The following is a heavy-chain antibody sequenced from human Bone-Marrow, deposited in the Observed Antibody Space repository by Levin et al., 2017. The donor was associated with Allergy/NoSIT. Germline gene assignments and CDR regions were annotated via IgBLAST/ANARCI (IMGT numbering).Heavy chain of an antibody. CDR3: ARQADNWFDP. CDR1: GGSIRSGTIY. J-gene: IGHJ5*02. CDR2: IYYSGTT. V-gene: IGHV4-39*01. Sequence: SQTLSLTCSVSGGSIRSGTIYWGWIRQPPGKGLEWIGNIYYSGTTYSNPSLKSRVTISADTSKNQLSLKLSSVTAADTAVYYCARQADNWFDPWGQGTLVTVSS. D-gene: IGHD6-19*01.